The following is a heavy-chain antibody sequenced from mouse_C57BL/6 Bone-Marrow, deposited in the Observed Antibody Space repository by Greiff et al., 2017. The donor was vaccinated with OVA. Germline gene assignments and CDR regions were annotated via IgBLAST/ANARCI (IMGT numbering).Heavy chain of an antibody. V-gene: IGHV7-3*01. CDR1: GFTFTDYY. D-gene: IGHD1-1*01. CDR3: AGCTYDYYGYYAMDY. J-gene: IGHJ4*01. CDR2: IRNKANGYTT. Sequence: EVLLVESGGGLVQPGGSLSLSCAASGFTFTDYYMSWVRQPPGQALEWLGFIRNKANGYTTEYSASLKGRFTISRANSQSFLYLKQHGLRAEDNAADYCAGCTYDYYGYYAMDYWGQGTSVTVSS.